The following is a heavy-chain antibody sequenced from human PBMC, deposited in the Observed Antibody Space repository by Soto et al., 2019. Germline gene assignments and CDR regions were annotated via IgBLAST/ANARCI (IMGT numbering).Heavy chain of an antibody. CDR1: GYTFTSYG. CDR2: ISPLKGRT. V-gene: IGHV1-18*04. CDR3: AMDYGDRPEYFKH. J-gene: IGHJ1*01. Sequence: QVQLVQSGPDLKRHGASMKVSCKASGYTFTSYGISWVRQAPGQGLEWMAWISPLKGRTQYSQKAQGRVTLSTDTTSNTAYMEMTTLRVYDTAVYYCAMDYGDRPEYFKHWGQGTLVTVS. D-gene: IGHD4-17*01.